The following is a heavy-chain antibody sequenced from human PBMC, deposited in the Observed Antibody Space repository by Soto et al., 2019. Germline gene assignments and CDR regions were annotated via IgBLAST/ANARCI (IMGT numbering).Heavy chain of an antibody. J-gene: IGHJ4*02. CDR2: IYSGGST. CDR1: GFTVSNNY. V-gene: IGHV3-66*01. D-gene: IGHD4-17*01. Sequence: EVQLVESGGGLVQPGGSLRLSYAASGFTVSNNYMSWVRQAPGKGLEWVSIIYSGGSTDYADSVKGRFTISRDNSKNTVYLKMNSLRADDTAVYYCARDDYGGNGEGGYWGQGTLVTVSS. CDR3: ARDDYGGNGEGGY.